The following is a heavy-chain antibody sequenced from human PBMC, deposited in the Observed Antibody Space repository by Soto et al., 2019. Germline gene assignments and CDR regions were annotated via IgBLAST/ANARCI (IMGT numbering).Heavy chain of an antibody. V-gene: IGHV4-34*02. J-gene: IGHJ6*03. CDR3: ARGLILWFGELSRRGGYYYYMDV. D-gene: IGHD3-10*01. CDR2: INDSGDI. Sequence: QVQLQQWGAGLLKPSETLSLTCAVYGGSFSGYQWSWIRQTPGKGLEWIGGINDSGDINYNPSLKSRVTILVDAGKKQISLKLSSVTAADTAVYYCARGLILWFGELSRRGGYYYYMDVWGKGTTVTVSS. CDR1: GGSFSGYQ.